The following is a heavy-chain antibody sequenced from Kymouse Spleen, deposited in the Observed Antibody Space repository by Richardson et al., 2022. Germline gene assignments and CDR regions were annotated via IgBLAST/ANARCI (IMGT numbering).Heavy chain of an antibody. Sequence: QLQLQESGPGLVKPSETLSLTCTVSGGSISSSSYYWGWIRQPPGKGLEWIGSIYYSGSTYYNPSLKSRVTISVDTSKNQFSLKLSSVTAADTAVYYCARGNWNYGGVRGVDWFDPWGQGTLVTVSS. CDR3: ARGNWNYGGVRGVDWFDP. V-gene: IGHV4-39*01. CDR2: IYYSGST. J-gene: IGHJ5*02. CDR1: GGSISSSSYY. D-gene: IGHD3-10*01.